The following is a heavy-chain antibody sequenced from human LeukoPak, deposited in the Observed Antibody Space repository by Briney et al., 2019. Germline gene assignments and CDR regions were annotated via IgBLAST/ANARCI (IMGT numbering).Heavy chain of an antibody. CDR3: TTDPERIMITFGGVIVPP. J-gene: IGHJ5*02. V-gene: IGHV3-15*07. Sequence: GGSLRLSCAASGFTFSNAWMNWVRQAPGKGLEWVGRIKSKTDGGTTDYAAPVKGRFTISRDDSKNTLYLQMNSLKTEDTAVYYCTTDPERIMITFGGVIVPPWGQGTLVTVSS. CDR2: IKSKTDGGTT. CDR1: GFTFSNAW. D-gene: IGHD3-16*02.